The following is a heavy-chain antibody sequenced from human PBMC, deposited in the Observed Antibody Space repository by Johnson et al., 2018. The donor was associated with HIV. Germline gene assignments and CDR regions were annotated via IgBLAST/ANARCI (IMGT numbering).Heavy chain of an antibody. D-gene: IGHD3-22*01. Sequence: EVQLVESGGGLVQPGGSLRLSCAASGFTVSSNYMSWVRQAPGKGLEWVSVIYSGGSTYYADSVKGRFTISRDNSKNTLYLQINSLRAEDTAVYYCARGDDSSAWGAFDIWGQGTMVTVSS. V-gene: IGHV3-66*01. J-gene: IGHJ3*02. CDR1: GFTVSSNY. CDR2: IYSGGST. CDR3: ARGDDSSAWGAFDI.